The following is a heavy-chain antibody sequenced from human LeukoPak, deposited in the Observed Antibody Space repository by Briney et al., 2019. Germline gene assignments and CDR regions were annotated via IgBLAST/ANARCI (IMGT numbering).Heavy chain of an antibody. Sequence: VGSLRLSCAASGVTFSNYEMNCGRQAPGKGLEWGSYISNSVSTIYYADSVKGRFTISRDNAKNSLYLQMNSLRAEDTAVYYCARFQSLFDYWGQGTLVTVSS. J-gene: IGHJ4*02. V-gene: IGHV3-48*03. CDR1: GVTFSNYE. CDR3: ARFQSLFDY. CDR2: ISNSVSTI.